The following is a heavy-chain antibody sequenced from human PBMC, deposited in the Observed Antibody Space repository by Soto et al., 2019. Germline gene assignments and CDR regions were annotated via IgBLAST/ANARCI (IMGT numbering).Heavy chain of an antibody. CDR2: ITFSGNTV. Sequence: GSLRLSCAASGFTFSDSYMGWIRQAPGKGLEWISYITFSGNTVYYADSLKGRFTISRDNAKNSLYLQMNRLRAEDTAVYYCARVSWREKYGMDVWGQGTTVTVSS. CDR1: GFTFSDSY. V-gene: IGHV3-11*01. CDR3: ARVSWREKYGMDV. J-gene: IGHJ6*02.